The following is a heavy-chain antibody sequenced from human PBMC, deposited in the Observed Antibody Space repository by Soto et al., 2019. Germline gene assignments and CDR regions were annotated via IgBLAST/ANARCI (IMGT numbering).Heavy chain of an antibody. D-gene: IGHD6-6*01. Sequence: GSLRLSCAASGFTFSSYGMHWVRQAPGKGLEWVAVIWYDGSNKYYADSVKGRFTISRDNSKNTLYLQMNSLRAEDTAVYYCAREEGLKYYFDYWGQGTLVTVSS. J-gene: IGHJ4*02. CDR3: AREEGLKYYFDY. CDR1: GFTFSSYG. V-gene: IGHV3-33*01. CDR2: IWYDGSNK.